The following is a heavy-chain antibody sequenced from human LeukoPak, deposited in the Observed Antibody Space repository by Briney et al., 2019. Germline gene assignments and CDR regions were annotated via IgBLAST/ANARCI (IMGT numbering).Heavy chain of an antibody. CDR2: ISSSSSYT. Sequence: GGSLRLSCAAPGFTFSDYYMSWIRQAPGKGLEWVSYISSSSSYTNYADSVKGRFTISRDNAKNSLYLQMNSLRAEDTAVYYCARPQRSKDVLRYFDWLSQPAYFDYWGQGTLVTVSS. D-gene: IGHD3-9*01. V-gene: IGHV3-11*06. CDR1: GFTFSDYY. CDR3: ARPQRSKDVLRYFDWLSQPAYFDY. J-gene: IGHJ4*02.